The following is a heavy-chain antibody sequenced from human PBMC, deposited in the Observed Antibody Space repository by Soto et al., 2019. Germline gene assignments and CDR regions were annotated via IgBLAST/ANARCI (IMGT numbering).Heavy chain of an antibody. V-gene: IGHV3-23*01. CDR3: AKVAGGLGYFDL. J-gene: IGHJ2*01. CDR1: GFTFSDYA. D-gene: IGHD3-16*01. Sequence: EVQLLESGGGLARPGGSLRLSCVASGFTFSDYAMTWVHQAPGKGLEWVATISATGGNIEYTDSLKGRFTISRDNSKNTLYLQLNGLTSDDTAVHYCAKVAGGLGYFDLWGRGTLVTVSS. CDR2: ISATGGNI.